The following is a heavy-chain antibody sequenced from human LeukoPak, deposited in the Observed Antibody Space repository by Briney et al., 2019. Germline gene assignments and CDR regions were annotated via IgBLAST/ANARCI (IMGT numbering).Heavy chain of an antibody. CDR1: GGTFSSYT. J-gene: IGHJ6*02. D-gene: IGHD3-22*01. CDR3: ARVAYDSSGYPLYYYYGMDV. V-gene: IGHV1-69*10. Sequence: SVKVSCKASGGTFSSYTISWVRQAPGQGLEWMGGIIPILGIANYAQKFQGRVTITADKSTSTAYMELSSLRSEDTAVYYCARVAYDSSGYPLYYYYGMDVWGQGTTVTVSS. CDR2: IIPILGIA.